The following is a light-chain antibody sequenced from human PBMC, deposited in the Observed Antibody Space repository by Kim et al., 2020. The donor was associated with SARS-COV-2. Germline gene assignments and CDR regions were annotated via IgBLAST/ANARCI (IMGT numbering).Light chain of an antibody. CDR2: AAS. V-gene: IGKV1-12*01. CDR3: QQTNSFPNT. CDR1: QAISSW. J-gene: IGKJ2*01. Sequence: DIQMPQSPSSVSASVGDRVTITCRARQAISSWLAWYQQKPGKAPKVLIYAASSLQSGVPARFSGSGSGTHFTLTISSLQPEDFATYYCQQTNSFPNTFGQGTKLEI.